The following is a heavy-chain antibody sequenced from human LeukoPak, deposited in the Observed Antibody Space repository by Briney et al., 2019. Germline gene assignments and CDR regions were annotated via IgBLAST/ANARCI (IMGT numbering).Heavy chain of an antibody. CDR2: IYYSGST. Sequence: SETLSLTCTVSGGSISSYYWSWIRQPPGKGLEWIGYIYYSGSTNYNPSLKSRVTISVDTSKNQFSLKLSSVTAADTAVYYCARGNYYYYMDVWGKGTTVTVSS. J-gene: IGHJ6*03. CDR3: ARGNYYYYMDV. CDR1: GGSISSYY. V-gene: IGHV4-59*08.